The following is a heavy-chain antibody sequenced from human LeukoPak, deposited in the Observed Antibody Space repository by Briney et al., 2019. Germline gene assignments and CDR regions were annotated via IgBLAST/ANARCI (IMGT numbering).Heavy chain of an antibody. CDR3: ARGTAGGMYNWFDP. V-gene: IGHV3-48*03. CDR1: GFTFSSYE. J-gene: IGHJ5*02. Sequence: GGSLRLSCAASGFTFSSYEMNWVRQAPGKGLEWVSYMSSSGSIIFYADSVKGRFTISRDNAKNSLYLQMDSLRVEDTAVYYCARGTAGGMYNWFDPWGQGTLVTVSS. CDR2: MSSSGSII. D-gene: IGHD6-13*01.